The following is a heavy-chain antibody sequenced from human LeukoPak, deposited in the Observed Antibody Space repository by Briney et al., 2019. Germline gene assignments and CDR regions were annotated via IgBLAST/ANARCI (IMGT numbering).Heavy chain of an antibody. J-gene: IGHJ4*02. V-gene: IGHV3-53*01. Sequence: PGGSLRLSCAVSGFTVSSNYMSWARQAPGKGLEWVSLIHSGGSTDYADSVKDRFTISRDNSKNTVNLQINSLRAEDTAVYYCARERRYCSGDNCYSGLDYWGQGTLVTVSS. CDR2: IHSGGST. CDR3: ARERRYCSGDNCYSGLDY. D-gene: IGHD2-15*01. CDR1: GFTVSSNY.